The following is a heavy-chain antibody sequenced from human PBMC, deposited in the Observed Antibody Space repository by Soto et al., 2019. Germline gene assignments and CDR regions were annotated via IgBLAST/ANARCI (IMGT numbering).Heavy chain of an antibody. D-gene: IGHD2-21*02. CDR3: ARALVTHNWFDP. Sequence: SETLSLTCAVSGGSISRGGYSWSWIRQPPGKGLEWIGYIYPSGSTYYNLSLKTRVTVSVDRSKNQFSLKLSSVTAADTAVYYCARALVTHNWFDPWGQGTLVTVSS. CDR2: IYPSGST. J-gene: IGHJ5*02. CDR1: GGSISRGGYS. V-gene: IGHV4-30-2*01.